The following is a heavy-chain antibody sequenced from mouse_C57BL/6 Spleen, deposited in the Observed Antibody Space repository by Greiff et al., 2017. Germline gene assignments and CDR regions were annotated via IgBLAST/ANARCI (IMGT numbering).Heavy chain of an antibody. CDR3: TREGSSPWFAY. Sequence: EVQVVESGEGLVKPGGSLKLSCAASGFTFSSYAMSWVRQTPEKRLEWVAYISSGGDYIYYADTVKGRFTISRDNARNTLYLQMSSLKSEDTAMYYCTREGSSPWFAYWGQGTLVTVSA. V-gene: IGHV5-9-1*02. J-gene: IGHJ3*01. D-gene: IGHD6-2*01. CDR1: GFTFSSYA. CDR2: ISSGGDYI.